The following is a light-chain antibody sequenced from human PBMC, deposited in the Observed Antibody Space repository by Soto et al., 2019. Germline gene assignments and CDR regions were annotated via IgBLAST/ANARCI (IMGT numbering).Light chain of an antibody. CDR2: GAS. CDR1: QSLNTD. CDR3: QQYKSWPPIT. Sequence: EILMTQSPDSLSVSPGETATLSCRASQSLNTDLVWYQQKPGQAPRLLLYGASTRATGISTRFSGGGSGTEFTLTISGLQSEDSAVYYCQQYKSWPPITFGQGTRLEI. V-gene: IGKV3-15*01. J-gene: IGKJ5*01.